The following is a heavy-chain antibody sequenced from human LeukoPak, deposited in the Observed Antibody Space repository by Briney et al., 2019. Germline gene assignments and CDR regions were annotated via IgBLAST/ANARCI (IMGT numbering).Heavy chain of an antibody. CDR1: GFTFSSYA. Sequence: SGGSLRLSCAASGFTFSSYAMHWVRQAPGKGLEWVAVISYDGSNKYYADSVKGRFTISRDNSKNTLYLQMNSLRAEDTAVYYCVTIWGYCSGGSCRAPFDYWGQGTLVTVSS. D-gene: IGHD2-15*01. CDR3: VTIWGYCSGGSCRAPFDY. V-gene: IGHV3-30-3*01. J-gene: IGHJ4*02. CDR2: ISYDGSNK.